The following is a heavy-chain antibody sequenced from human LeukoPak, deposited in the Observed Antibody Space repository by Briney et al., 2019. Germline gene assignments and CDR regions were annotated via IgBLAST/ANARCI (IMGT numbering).Heavy chain of an antibody. CDR2: VYYSGTA. CDR3: VTQYSSAPYYIDY. Sequence: SETLSLTCSVSGASISSGTYYWGWIRQSPGEGLEWIGIVYYSGTAYYNPSLQSRVTVSVDTSKNQFSLRLTSVNAADTAIYYCVTQYSSAPYYIDYWGQGILVTVSS. J-gene: IGHJ4*02. CDR1: GASISSGTYY. V-gene: IGHV4-39*01. D-gene: IGHD6-19*01.